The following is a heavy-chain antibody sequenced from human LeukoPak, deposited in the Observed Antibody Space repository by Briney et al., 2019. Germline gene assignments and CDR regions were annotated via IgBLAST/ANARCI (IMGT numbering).Heavy chain of an antibody. J-gene: IGHJ4*02. Sequence: ASVKVSCKASGYTFTTYYMHWVRQAPGQGLEWMGVINPSGGSATYAQKFQGRVTMTRDTSISTAYMELSRLRSDDTAVYYCARDRSDGYMSGGSFDYWGQGTLVTVSS. D-gene: IGHD5-24*01. CDR2: INPSGGSA. CDR3: ARDRSDGYMSGGSFDY. CDR1: GYTFTTYY. V-gene: IGHV1-46*01.